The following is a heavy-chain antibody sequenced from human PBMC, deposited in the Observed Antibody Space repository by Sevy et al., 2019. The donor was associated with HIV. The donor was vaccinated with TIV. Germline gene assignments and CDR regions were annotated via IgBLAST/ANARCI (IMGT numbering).Heavy chain of an antibody. D-gene: IGHD6-6*01. CDR3: ASLASFIAARPSPSLDY. CDR1: GYTFTGYY. J-gene: IGHJ4*02. Sequence: ASVKVSCKASGYTFTGYYMHWVRQAPGQGLEWMGRINPNSGGTNYAQKFQGRVTMTRDTSISTAYMELSRLRSDDTAVYYCASLASFIAARPSPSLDYWGQGTLVTVSS. CDR2: INPNSGGT. V-gene: IGHV1-2*06.